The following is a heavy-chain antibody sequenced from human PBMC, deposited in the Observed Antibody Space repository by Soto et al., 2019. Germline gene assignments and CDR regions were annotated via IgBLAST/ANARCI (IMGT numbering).Heavy chain of an antibody. V-gene: IGHV5-10-1*01. CDR1: GYSFTSYW. CDR3: ARYSSSYYYYDMNV. D-gene: IGHD6-13*01. J-gene: IGHJ6*04. CDR2: IDPSDSYS. Sequence: PGESLKISCKGSGYSFTSYWISCVRQMPGKGLEWMGRIDPSDSYSNYSASFQCKVTISPAKSLSTPYLQWSRLKASATAMSSCARYSSSYYYYDMNVWGKGPTVTASS.